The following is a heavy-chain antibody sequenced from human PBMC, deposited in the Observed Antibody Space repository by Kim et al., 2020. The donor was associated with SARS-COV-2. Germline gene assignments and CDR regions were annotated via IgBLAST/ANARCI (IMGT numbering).Heavy chain of an antibody. D-gene: IGHD2-21*01. J-gene: IGHJ6*02. V-gene: IGHV5-51*01. CDR2: IYPDDSES. CDR3: AKVDAVGGDMAGMDV. Sequence: GESLKISCKGSGYSFTTYWIGWVRQMPGKGLEWMGIIYPDDSESRYRPSFQGQVTISADKSINTAYLQWSSLKASDTAMYYCAKVDAVGGDMAGMDVWGQ. CDR1: GYSFTTYW.